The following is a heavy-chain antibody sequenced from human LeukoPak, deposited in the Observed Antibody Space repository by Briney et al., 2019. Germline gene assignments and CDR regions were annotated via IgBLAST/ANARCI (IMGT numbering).Heavy chain of an antibody. CDR2: ISSSGSTI. CDR3: ARDQARDGYNGAFDI. Sequence: PGGSLRLSCAASGFTFSSYEMNWVRQAPGKGLELVSYISSSGSTIYYADSVKGRFTISRDNAKNSLYLQMNSLRAEDTAVYYCARDQARDGYNGAFDIWGQGTMVTVSS. V-gene: IGHV3-48*03. D-gene: IGHD5-24*01. J-gene: IGHJ3*02. CDR1: GFTFSSYE.